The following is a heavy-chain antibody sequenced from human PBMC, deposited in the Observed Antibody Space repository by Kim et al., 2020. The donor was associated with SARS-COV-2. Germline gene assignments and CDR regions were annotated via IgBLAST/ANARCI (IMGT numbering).Heavy chain of an antibody. J-gene: IGHJ4*02. D-gene: IGHD6-13*01. Sequence: ADSVKGRFTISRDNAKNTLYLQMNSLRAEDTAVYYCAKDHYLAAAGYFDCWGQGTLVTVSS. CDR3: AKDHYLAAAGYFDC. V-gene: IGHV3-23*01.